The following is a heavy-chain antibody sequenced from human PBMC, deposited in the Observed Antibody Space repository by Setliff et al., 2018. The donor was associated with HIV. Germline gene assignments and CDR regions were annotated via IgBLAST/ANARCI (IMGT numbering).Heavy chain of an antibody. CDR1: GGSISSYY. Sequence: SETLSLTCTVSGGSISSYYWSWIRQPPGKGLEWIGYIYYSGSTNYNPSLKSRVTISVDTSKNQISLKLSSVTAADTAMYYCARVLYISGWYGPAVKALDMWGQGTMVTVSS. D-gene: IGHD6-19*01. CDR2: IYYSGST. J-gene: IGHJ3*02. V-gene: IGHV4-59*08. CDR3: ARVLYISGWYGPAVKALDM.